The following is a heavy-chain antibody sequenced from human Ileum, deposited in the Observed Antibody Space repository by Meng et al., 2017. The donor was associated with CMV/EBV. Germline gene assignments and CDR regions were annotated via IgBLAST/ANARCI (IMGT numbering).Heavy chain of an antibody. J-gene: IGHJ4*02. V-gene: IGHV3-23*01. CDR2: INSGGGT. CDR3: AQPSTASGTYSPFDH. Sequence: SGLSFSAYTMSWVRQAPEKGLEWVSAINSGGGTTYADAVKGRFTISRDNSKNTVYLQMNNLRAGDTALYFCAQPSTASGTYSPFDHWGQGTLVTVSS. CDR1: GLSFSAYT. D-gene: IGHD3-10*01.